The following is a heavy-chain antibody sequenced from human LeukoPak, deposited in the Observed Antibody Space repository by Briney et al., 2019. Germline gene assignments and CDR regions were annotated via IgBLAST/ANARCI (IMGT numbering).Heavy chain of an antibody. CDR2: ISAYNGNT. V-gene: IGHV1-18*01. CDR3: ARGRLLRFGEFREPYYFDY. D-gene: IGHD3-10*01. J-gene: IGHJ4*02. Sequence: ASVKVSCKASGYTFTSYGISWVRQAPGQGLEWMGWISAYNGNTNYAQKLQGRVTMTTDTSTSTAYMELRSLRSDDTAVYYCARGRLLRFGEFREPYYFDYWGQGTLVTVSS. CDR1: GYTFTSYG.